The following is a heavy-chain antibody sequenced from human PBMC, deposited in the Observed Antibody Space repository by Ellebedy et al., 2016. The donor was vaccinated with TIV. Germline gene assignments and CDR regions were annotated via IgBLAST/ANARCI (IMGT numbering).Heavy chain of an antibody. Sequence: GGSLRLSXAASGFRFDGYAMHWVRQAPGKGLEWVSSISWNSANVDYADSLKGRLTISRDNAKNSLSLQMNSLRTEDTALYYCVKSGTYSSTSGWFDLWGQGTLVTVSS. CDR2: ISWNSANV. CDR3: VKSGTYSSTSGWFDL. D-gene: IGHD2/OR15-2a*01. CDR1: GFRFDGYA. V-gene: IGHV3-9*01. J-gene: IGHJ5*02.